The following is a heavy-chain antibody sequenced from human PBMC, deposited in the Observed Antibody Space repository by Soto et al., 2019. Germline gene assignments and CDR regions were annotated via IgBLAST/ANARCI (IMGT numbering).Heavy chain of an antibody. D-gene: IGHD2-2*01. V-gene: IGHV4-4*07. Sequence: SETLSLTCSVSGDSISSYFWGWIRQPAGKGLEWIGRIYITGSTDYNPSLKSRVTMLVDTAKNQFSLKLRSVTAADTAVYYCARVSGVVVVPAAAPTSPSYGLDVWGQGTTVTVSS. CDR1: GDSISSYF. J-gene: IGHJ6*02. CDR2: IYITGST. CDR3: ARVSGVVVVPAAAPTSPSYGLDV.